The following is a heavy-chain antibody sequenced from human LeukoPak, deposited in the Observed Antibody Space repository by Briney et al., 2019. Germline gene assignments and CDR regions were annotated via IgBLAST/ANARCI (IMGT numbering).Heavy chain of an antibody. V-gene: IGHV3-30*02. J-gene: IGHJ3*01. Sequence: GGSLRLSCAASGFTFSSYGMHWVRQAPGKGLEWVAFIRYDGSNKYYADSVKGRFTISRDNSKNTLYLQMISLRAEDTAMFYCARDPPGTTAFDLWGQGTMVTVSS. CDR2: IRYDGSNK. CDR3: ARDPPGTTAFDL. CDR1: GFTFSSYG. D-gene: IGHD1-1*01.